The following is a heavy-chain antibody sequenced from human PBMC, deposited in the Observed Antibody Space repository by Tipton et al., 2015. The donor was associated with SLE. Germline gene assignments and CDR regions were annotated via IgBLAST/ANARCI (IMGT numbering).Heavy chain of an antibody. V-gene: IGHV4-39*07. D-gene: IGHD6-19*01. CDR2: IYHSGST. CDR1: GGSISSSSYY. Sequence: TLSLTCTVSGGSISSSSYYWGWIRQPPGKGLEWIGSIYHSGSTYYNPSLKSRVTISVDTSKNQFSLKLSSVTAADTAVYYCARFGIAVAGPPAALDIWGQGTMVTVSS. J-gene: IGHJ3*02. CDR3: ARFGIAVAGPPAALDI.